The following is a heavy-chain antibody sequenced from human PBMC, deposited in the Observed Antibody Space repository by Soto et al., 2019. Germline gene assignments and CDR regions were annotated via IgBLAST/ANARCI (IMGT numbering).Heavy chain of an antibody. CDR2: ISGSGFKK. CDR1: GYIVEVFG. V-gene: IGHV3-23*01. CDR3: AKNPGFELVRLDPELCSFP. J-gene: IGHJ5*02. Sequence: GGTPRLYGRVSGYIVEVFGMSWVRQAPGKGLEWISSISGSGFKKYYADSVKGRFTIPRDNSKSRVYLELNNLSAEDTAVYHSAKNPGFELVRLDPELCSFPWR. D-gene: IGHD3-16*01.